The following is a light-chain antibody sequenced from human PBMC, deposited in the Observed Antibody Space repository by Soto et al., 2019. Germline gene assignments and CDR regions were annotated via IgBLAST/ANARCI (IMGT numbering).Light chain of an antibody. V-gene: IGKV3-11*01. CDR3: HQRKSWPRT. J-gene: IGKJ1*01. CDR2: DTS. Sequence: EIVLTQSPATLSSSPGERATLSCSASQTVSSKLAWYQHKPGQAPRLLIYDTSNRATGIPARFSGSGSGTDFTLTISSLEPEDFAVYYCHQRKSWPRTFGQGTKV. CDR1: QTVSSK.